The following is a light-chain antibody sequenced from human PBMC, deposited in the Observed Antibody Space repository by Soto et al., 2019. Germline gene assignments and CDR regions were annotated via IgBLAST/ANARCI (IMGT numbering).Light chain of an antibody. CDR3: QRYGSSPLIP. V-gene: IGKV3-20*01. Sequence: VLTETQDTLSLSPGERSTLSCSASQSVSSSSLAWYQQRPGQAPRLLIYGTSSRATGIPDRFSGSGSGTDFTLTISRLEPEDFAVYFCQRYGSSPLIPFGQVTRLAIK. CDR2: GTS. J-gene: IGKJ5*01. CDR1: QSVSSSS.